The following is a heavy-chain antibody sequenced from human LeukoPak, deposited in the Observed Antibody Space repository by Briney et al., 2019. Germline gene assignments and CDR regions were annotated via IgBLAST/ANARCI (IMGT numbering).Heavy chain of an antibody. D-gene: IGHD5-24*01. Sequence: PGRSLRLSCAASGFTFDDYAMHWVRQAPGKGLEWVAFIRYDGSNKYYADSVKGRFTISRDNSKNTLYLQMNSLRAEDTAVYYCAKDQGWLQFELHYWGQGTLVTVSS. J-gene: IGHJ4*02. CDR3: AKDQGWLQFELHY. CDR2: IRYDGSNK. CDR1: GFTFDDYA. V-gene: IGHV3-30*02.